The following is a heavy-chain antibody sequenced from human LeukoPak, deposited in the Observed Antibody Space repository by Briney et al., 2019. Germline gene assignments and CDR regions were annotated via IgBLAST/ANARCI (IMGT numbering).Heavy chain of an antibody. D-gene: IGHD5-12*01. CDR1: GGSISSYY. J-gene: IGHJ4*02. V-gene: IGHV4-59*08. CDR2: ICYSGST. Sequence: SETLSLTCTVSGGSISSYYWSWIRQPPGKGLEWIGYICYSGSTNYNPSLKSRVTISVDTSKNQFSLKLSSVTAADTAVYYCARLRYSGYEDYWGQGTLVTVSS. CDR3: ARLRYSGYEDY.